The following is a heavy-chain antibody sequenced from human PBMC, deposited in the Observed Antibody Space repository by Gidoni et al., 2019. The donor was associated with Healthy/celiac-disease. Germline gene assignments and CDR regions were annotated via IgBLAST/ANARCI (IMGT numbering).Heavy chain of an antibody. D-gene: IGHD6-13*01. CDR1: GFTFISYS. V-gene: IGHV3-21*01. Sequence: EVQLVESGGGLVKPGGSLRLSCAASGFTFISYSMNWVRQAPGKGLECVSSISSSSSYIYYADSVKGRFTISRDNAKNSLYLQMNSLRAEDTAVYYCARGYSSSWYVYYYYGMDVWGQGTTVTVSS. CDR2: ISSSSSYI. J-gene: IGHJ6*02. CDR3: ARGYSSSWYVYYYYGMDV.